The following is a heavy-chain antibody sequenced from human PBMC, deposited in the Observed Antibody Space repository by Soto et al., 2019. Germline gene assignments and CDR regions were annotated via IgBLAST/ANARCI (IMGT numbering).Heavy chain of an antibody. CDR1: GTPFSGYY. D-gene: IGHD3-22*01. CDR2: INHSGGF. Sequence: PSETPSLTCVVYGTPFSGYYWSWIRQPPGKGLEWIGEINHSGGFDYNPSLESRVTISVDTSKSQFSLRLSSVTAADTAMYYCTGRNGYYSAFDYWGQGALVTVSS. V-gene: IGHV4-34*01. J-gene: IGHJ4*02. CDR3: TGRNGYYSAFDY.